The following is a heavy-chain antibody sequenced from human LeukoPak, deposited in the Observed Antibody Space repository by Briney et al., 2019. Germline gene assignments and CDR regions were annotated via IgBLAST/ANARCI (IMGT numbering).Heavy chain of an antibody. CDR1: GFTFSSYG. D-gene: IGHD3-10*01. CDR3: AKDSRHYYGSGSYGTLDY. CDR2: VSYDGSNK. Sequence: PGRSLRLSCAASGFTFSSYGMHWVRQAPGKGLEWVAVVSYDGSNKYYADSVKGRFTISRDNSKNTLYLQMNSLGAEDTAVYYCAKDSRHYYGSGSYGTLDYWGQGTLVTVSS. V-gene: IGHV3-30*18. J-gene: IGHJ4*02.